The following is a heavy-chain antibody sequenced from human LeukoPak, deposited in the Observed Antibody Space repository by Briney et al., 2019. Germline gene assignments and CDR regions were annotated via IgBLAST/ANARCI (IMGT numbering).Heavy chain of an antibody. J-gene: IGHJ3*02. V-gene: IGHV1-2*02. D-gene: IGHD6-13*01. CDR1: GYTFTGYY. Sequence: ASVTVSCTASGYTFTGYYMHWVRQAPGQGLEWMGWINPNSGGTNYAQKFQGRVTMTRDTSISTAYMELSRLRSDDTAVYYCARGVAAAGAGAFDIWGQGTMVTVSS. CDR2: INPNSGGT. CDR3: ARGVAAAGAGAFDI.